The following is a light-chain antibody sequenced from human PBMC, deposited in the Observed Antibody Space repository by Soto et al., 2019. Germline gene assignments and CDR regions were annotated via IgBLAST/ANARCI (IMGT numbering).Light chain of an antibody. CDR3: LQHNSYPLT. Sequence: EIVLTQSPATLSLSPGERATLSCRASQSVSRSYLAWYQQKPGQAPRLLIYGASSRATGIPDRFSGSGSGTDFTLTISRLEPEDFAVYYCLQHNSYPLTFGGGTKVEIK. CDR1: QSVSRSY. J-gene: IGKJ4*01. CDR2: GAS. V-gene: IGKV3-20*01.